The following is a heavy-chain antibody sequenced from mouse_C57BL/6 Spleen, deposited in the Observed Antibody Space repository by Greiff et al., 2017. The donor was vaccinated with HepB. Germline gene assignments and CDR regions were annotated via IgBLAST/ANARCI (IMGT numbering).Heavy chain of an antibody. CDR3: ARGEIYYDDDGGTFATY. D-gene: IGHD2-4*01. CDR1: GYTFTDYY. J-gene: IGHJ3*01. Sequence: VQLQQSGAELVKPGASVKISCKASGYTFTDYYINWVKQRPGQGLEWIGKIGPGSGSTYYNEKFKGKATLTADKSSSTAYMQLSSLTSEDSAVYFGARGEIYYDDDGGTFATYWGQGTLVTVSA. CDR2: IGPGSGST. V-gene: IGHV1-77*01.